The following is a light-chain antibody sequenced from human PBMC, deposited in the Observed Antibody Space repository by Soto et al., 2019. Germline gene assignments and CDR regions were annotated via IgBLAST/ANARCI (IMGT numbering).Light chain of an antibody. J-gene: IGKJ4*01. CDR2: GAS. Sequence: EIVMTQSPDTLSVSPGERATLTCRASQSVGSNLAWYQQKPGQAPRLLIHGASTRVTGIPVRFSGSGSGTEFTLTISSLQSEDFAVYYCQQYNNWPPLTFGGGTKVDIK. V-gene: IGKV3-15*01. CDR1: QSVGSN. CDR3: QQYNNWPPLT.